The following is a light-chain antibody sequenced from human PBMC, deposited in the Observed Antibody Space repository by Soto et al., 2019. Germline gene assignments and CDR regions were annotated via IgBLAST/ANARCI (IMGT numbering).Light chain of an antibody. CDR1: QSVDSSF. CDR3: QQYVSPVT. CDR2: GAS. Sequence: EIVLTQSPGSLSLSPGERATLSCRASQSVDSSFFAWYQKKPGQAPRLLIYGASKRATGIPDRFSGSGSGTDFTLTISRLEPEDFAVYYCQQYVSPVTFGQGTKVEIK. V-gene: IGKV3-20*01. J-gene: IGKJ1*01.